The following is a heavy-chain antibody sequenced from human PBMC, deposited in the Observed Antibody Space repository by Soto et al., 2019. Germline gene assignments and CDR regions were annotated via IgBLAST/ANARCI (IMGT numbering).Heavy chain of an antibody. CDR2: INPYSGTT. CDR3: ARVRMAKIRRDGFDV. V-gene: IGHV1-46*01. CDR1: GYTFTSYY. J-gene: IGHJ3*01. D-gene: IGHD5-12*01. Sequence: ASVKVSCKASGYTFTSYYLHWVRQAPGQGLEWMGRINPYSGTTNYAQKFQGRVTMTTDTSTSTVYMELSSLRSEDTAVYYCARVRMAKIRRDGFDVWGQGTMVTVSS.